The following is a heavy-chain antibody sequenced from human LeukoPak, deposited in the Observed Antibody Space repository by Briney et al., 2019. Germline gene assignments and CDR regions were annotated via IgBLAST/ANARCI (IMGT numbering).Heavy chain of an antibody. CDR1: GFTFSGYW. J-gene: IGHJ6*03. CDR2: IDNGGSGT. CDR3: ARGGGWDTIFRVVQYMDV. D-gene: IGHD3-3*01. Sequence: QPGGSLRLSRAASGFTFSGYWMHWVRPVPEKGLVLVSRIDNGGSGTTYADSVKGRFTVSRDNAKNTLYLQMNSLRAEDTAIYYCARGGGWDTIFRVVQYMDVWGKGTTVTVSS. V-gene: IGHV3-74*01.